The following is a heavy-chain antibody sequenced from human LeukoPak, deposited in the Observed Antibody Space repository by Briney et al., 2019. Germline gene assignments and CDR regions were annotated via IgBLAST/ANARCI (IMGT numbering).Heavy chain of an antibody. J-gene: IGHJ4*02. CDR3: AADGQNGDSSSFDY. CDR1: GFTFTSSA. D-gene: IGHD2-21*01. V-gene: IGHV1-58*01. CDR2: IVVGSGNT. Sequence: SVNVSCTASGFTFTSSAVQWVRQARGQRLEWIGWIVVGSGNTNYAQKFQERVTITRDMSTSTAYMELSSLRSEDTAVYYCAADGQNGDSSSFDYWGQGTLVTVSS.